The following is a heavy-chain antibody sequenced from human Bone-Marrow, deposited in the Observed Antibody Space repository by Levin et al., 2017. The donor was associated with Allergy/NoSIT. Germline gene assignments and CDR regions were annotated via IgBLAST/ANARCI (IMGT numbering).Heavy chain of an antibody. CDR2: INHPGTT. D-gene: IGHD6-13*01. J-gene: IGHJ4*02. CDR3: ARAYSSGWYDLDFDY. CDR1: GGSFSGYF. V-gene: IGHV4-34*01. Sequence: LSLTCAVYGGSFSGYFWNWIRQPPGRGLEWIGEINHPGTTNYNPSLKSRVTISGDTSKNQLSLKLTSVTAADAAVYYCARAYSSGWYDLDFDYWGQGTLVTVSS.